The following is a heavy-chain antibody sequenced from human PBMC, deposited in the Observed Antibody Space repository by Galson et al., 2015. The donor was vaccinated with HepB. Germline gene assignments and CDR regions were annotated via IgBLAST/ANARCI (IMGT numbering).Heavy chain of an antibody. V-gene: IGHV3-30*18. J-gene: IGHJ4*02. CDR3: AKDRGGFDY. CDR2: ISYDGSNK. Sequence: SLRLSCAASGFTFSSYGMHWVRQAPGKGLEWVAVISYDGSNKYYADSVEGRFTISRDNSKNTLYLQMNSLRAEDTAVYYCAKDRGGFDYWGQGTLVTVSS. D-gene: IGHD3-10*01. CDR1: GFTFSSYG.